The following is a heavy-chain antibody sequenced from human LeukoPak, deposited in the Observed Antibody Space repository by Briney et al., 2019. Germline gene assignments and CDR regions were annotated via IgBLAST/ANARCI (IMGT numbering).Heavy chain of an antibody. CDR2: IIPIFGTA. CDR1: GYTFTSYG. D-gene: IGHD3-22*01. V-gene: IGHV1-69*13. J-gene: IGHJ4*02. CDR3: ARGKGDSSGYVHFDY. Sequence: SVKVSCKASGYTFTSYGISWVRQAPGQGLEWMGGIIPIFGTANYAQKFQGRVTITADESTSTAYMELSSLRSEDTAVYYCARGKGDSSGYVHFDYWGQGTLVTVSS.